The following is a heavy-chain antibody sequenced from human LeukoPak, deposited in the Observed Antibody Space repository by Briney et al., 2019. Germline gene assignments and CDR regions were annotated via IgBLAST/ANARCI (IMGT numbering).Heavy chain of an antibody. Sequence: PGGSLRLSCAASGFTFSDYYMSWIRQAPGKGLEWVSYISSSGSTIYYADSVKGRFTISRDNAKNSLYLQMNSLRAEDTAVYYCARGRCCGVVPAATWFDPWGQGTLVTVSS. D-gene: IGHD2-2*01. CDR1: GFTFSDYY. CDR2: ISSSGSTI. V-gene: IGHV3-11*01. CDR3: ARGRCCGVVPAATWFDP. J-gene: IGHJ5*02.